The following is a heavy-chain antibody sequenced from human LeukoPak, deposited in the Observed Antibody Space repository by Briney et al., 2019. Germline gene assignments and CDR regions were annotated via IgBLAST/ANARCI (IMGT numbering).Heavy chain of an antibody. CDR1: VGSISSGNYY. CDR2: IYYSGST. J-gene: IGHJ4*02. CDR3: VSSPRMATSHFDY. D-gene: IGHD5-24*01. Sequence: SETLSLTCTVSVGSISSGNYYWGWTRQPPGKGLEWIGNIYYSGSTYCNPSLKSRVTISVDTSKNQFSLKLSSVTAADTAVYFCVSSPRMATSHFDYWGQGTLVTVSS. V-gene: IGHV4-39*01.